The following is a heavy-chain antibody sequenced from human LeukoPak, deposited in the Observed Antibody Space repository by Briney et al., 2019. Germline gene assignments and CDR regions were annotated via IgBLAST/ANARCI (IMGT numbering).Heavy chain of an antibody. V-gene: IGHV4-59*01. CDR2: IYYSGST. D-gene: IGHD3-22*01. Sequence: PSETLSLTCTVSGGSISSYYWSWIRQPPGKRLEWIGYIYYSGSTNYNPSLKSRVTISVDTSKNQFSLKLSSVTAADTAVYYCARDNYDSSGYYYSFDSWGQGTLVTVSS. CDR3: ARDNYDSSGYYYSFDS. J-gene: IGHJ4*02. CDR1: GGSISSYY.